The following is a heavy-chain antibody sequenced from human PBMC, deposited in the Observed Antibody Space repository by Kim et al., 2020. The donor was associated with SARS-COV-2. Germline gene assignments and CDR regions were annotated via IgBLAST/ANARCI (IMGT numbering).Heavy chain of an antibody. CDR3: AKVSYDSSGGDY. D-gene: IGHD3-22*01. V-gene: IGHV3-30*02. J-gene: IGHJ4*02. Sequence: YYADSVKGRFTISRDNSKNTLYLQMTSRRAEYTAVYYCAKVSYDSSGGDYWGQGTLVTVSS.